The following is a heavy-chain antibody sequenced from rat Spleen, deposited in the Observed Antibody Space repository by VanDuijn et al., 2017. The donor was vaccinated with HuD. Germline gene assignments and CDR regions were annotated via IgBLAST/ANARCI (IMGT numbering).Heavy chain of an antibody. V-gene: IGHV5-46*01. D-gene: IGHD1-12*02. CDR2: ISSSGDST. CDR1: GITFSNFP. Sequence: EVQLVEAGGGLVQPGRSMKLSCAASGITFSNFPMAWVRQAPTKGLEWVATISSSGDSTYYRDSVKGRFTLSRDNAKSTLYLQMNSLRSEDTATYYCTRSVSYYYDGTYHYPFVYWGQGTLVTVSS. CDR3: TRSVSYYYDGTYHYPFVY. J-gene: IGHJ3*01.